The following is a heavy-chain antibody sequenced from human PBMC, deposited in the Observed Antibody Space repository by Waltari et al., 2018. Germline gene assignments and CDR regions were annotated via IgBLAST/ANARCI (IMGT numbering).Heavy chain of an antibody. CDR1: GFTFSSYG. J-gene: IGHJ4*02. V-gene: IGHV3-30*02. CDR3: AKDSSYSNYGIDY. D-gene: IGHD4-4*01. Sequence: QVQLVESGGGVVQPGGSLRLSCAASGFTFSSYGMHWVRPAPGKGLEWVAFIRYDGSNKYYADSVKGRFTISRDNSKNTLYLQMNSLRAEDTAVYYCAKDSSYSNYGIDYWGQGTLVTVSS. CDR2: IRYDGSNK.